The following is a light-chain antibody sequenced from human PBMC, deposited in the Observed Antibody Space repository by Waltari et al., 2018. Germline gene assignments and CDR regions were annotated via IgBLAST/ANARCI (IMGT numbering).Light chain of an antibody. Sequence: DIQMTQSPSSVSASVGDRVTITCRASQGISSWLAWYQQKPGKALNLLIYGASSLQSGVASMVSASGYGTDFTLTISSLQPEDVATYFCQQAKSSPFTFGPGTKVEI. CDR3: QQAKSSPFT. CDR1: QGISSW. V-gene: IGKV1-12*01. J-gene: IGKJ3*01. CDR2: GAS.